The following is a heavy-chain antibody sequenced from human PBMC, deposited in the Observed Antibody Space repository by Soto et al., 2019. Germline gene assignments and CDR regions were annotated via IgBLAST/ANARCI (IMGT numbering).Heavy chain of an antibody. J-gene: IGHJ6*02. CDR2: IYYSGST. D-gene: IGHD7-27*01. Sequence: SETLSLTCTVSGGSISSSSYYWGWIRQPPGKGLEWIGSIYYSGSTYYNPSLKSRVTISVDTSKNQFSLKLCSVTAADTAVYYCARHRFTGGLGYYYYGMDVWGQGTTVTVSS. V-gene: IGHV4-39*01. CDR3: ARHRFTGGLGYYYYGMDV. CDR1: GGSISSSSYY.